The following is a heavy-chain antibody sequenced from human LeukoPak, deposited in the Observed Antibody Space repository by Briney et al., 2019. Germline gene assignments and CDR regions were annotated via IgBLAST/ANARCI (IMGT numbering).Heavy chain of an antibody. D-gene: IGHD1-26*01. CDR1: GDSLSSHSAA. J-gene: IGHJ4*02. CDR2: TYYRPKLYK. CDR3: ARWVGAHDYFDY. V-gene: IGHV6-1*01. Sequence: SQTLSLTCAISGDSLSSHSAAWNWISQSPSRGLEWLGRTYYRPKLYKDYAVSVNSRITINPDTSKNQFSLQLNSVAPEDTAVYCCARWVGAHDYFDYWGQGTLVTVSS.